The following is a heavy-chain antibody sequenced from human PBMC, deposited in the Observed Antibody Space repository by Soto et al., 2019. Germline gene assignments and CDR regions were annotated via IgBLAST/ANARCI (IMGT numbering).Heavy chain of an antibody. CDR2: VVSKSDRGTT. CDR3: FSERGDGY. CDR1: GFTFTNAW. Sequence: EVHLVESGGGLIQPGGSLRLSCTASGFTFTNAWMNWVRQAPGKGLEWVGRVVSKSDRGTTDYAAPVRGRFTISRDDSKNTVYLQMNSLKAEDTAVYYCFSERGDGYWGQGTLVTVSS. J-gene: IGHJ4*02. D-gene: IGHD2-21*02. V-gene: IGHV3-15*07.